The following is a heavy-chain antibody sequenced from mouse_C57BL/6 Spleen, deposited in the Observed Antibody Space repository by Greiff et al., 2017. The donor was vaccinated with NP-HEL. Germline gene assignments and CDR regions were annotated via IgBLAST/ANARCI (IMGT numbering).Heavy chain of an antibody. Sequence: EVKLMESGGGLVKPGGSLKLSCAASGFTFSDYGMHWVRQAPEKGLEWVAYISSGSSTIYYADTVKGRFTISGDNAKNTLFLQMTSLRSEDTAMYYCATYDYDANYWGQGTTLTVSA. J-gene: IGHJ2*01. CDR2: ISSGSSTI. CDR3: ATYDYDANY. D-gene: IGHD2-4*01. V-gene: IGHV5-17*01. CDR1: GFTFSDYG.